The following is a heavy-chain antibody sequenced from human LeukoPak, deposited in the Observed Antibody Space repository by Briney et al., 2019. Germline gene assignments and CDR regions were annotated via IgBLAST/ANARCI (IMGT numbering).Heavy chain of an antibody. J-gene: IGHJ3*02. Sequence: SETLSLTCTVSGGSISSGSYYWSWIRQPAGKGLEWIGRIYTSGSTNYNPSLKSRVTISVDTSKNQFSLKLSSVTAADTAVYYCARDDSSGYFNDAFDIWGQGTMVTVSS. CDR1: GGSISSGSYY. CDR2: IYTSGST. CDR3: ARDDSSGYFNDAFDI. D-gene: IGHD3-22*01. V-gene: IGHV4-61*02.